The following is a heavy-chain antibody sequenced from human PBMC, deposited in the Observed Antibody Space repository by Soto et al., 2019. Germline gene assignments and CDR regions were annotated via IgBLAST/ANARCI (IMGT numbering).Heavy chain of an antibody. CDR1: GGSINNHY. D-gene: IGHD3-3*01. Sequence: SETLSLTCTVSGGSINNHYWSWIRQPPGKGLEWIGYIYYSGSTNYNPSLKSRVTISVDTSKNQFSLKLSSVTAADTAVYYCARENYDFWSGPINYMDVWGKGTTVTVSS. CDR3: ARENYDFWSGPINYMDV. V-gene: IGHV4-59*11. CDR2: IYYSGST. J-gene: IGHJ6*03.